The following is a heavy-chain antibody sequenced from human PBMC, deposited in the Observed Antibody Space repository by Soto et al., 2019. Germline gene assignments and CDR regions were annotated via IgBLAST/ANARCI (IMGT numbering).Heavy chain of an antibody. D-gene: IGHD6-19*01. CDR2: ISWNSGSI. V-gene: IGHV3-9*01. CDR1: GFTFDDYA. J-gene: IGHJ4*02. CDR3: AKVVIRSSGWYYFDY. Sequence: GGSLRLSCAASGFTFDDYAMHWVRQAPGKGLEWVSGISWNSGSIGYADSVKGRFTISRDNAKNSLYLKMNSLRAEDTALYYCAKVVIRSSGWYYFDYWGQGTLVTVSS.